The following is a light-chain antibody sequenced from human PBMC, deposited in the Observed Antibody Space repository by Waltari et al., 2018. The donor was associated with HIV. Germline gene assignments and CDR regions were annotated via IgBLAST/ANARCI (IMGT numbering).Light chain of an antibody. CDR2: LNSDGSH. V-gene: IGLV4-69*01. CDR3: QSPDSSDVV. J-gene: IGLJ2*01. CDR1: SGHSSYA. Sequence: QLVLTQSPSASASLGASVKLTCTLSSGHSSYAIAWHQQQPEKGPRYLMKLNSDGSHSKGDGIPDRFSGSSSGAERYLTISSLQSEDEADYYCQSPDSSDVVFGGGTKLTVL.